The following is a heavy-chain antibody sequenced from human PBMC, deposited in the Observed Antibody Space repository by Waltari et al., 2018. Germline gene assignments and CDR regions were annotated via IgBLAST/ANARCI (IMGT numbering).Heavy chain of an antibody. CDR3: ARVVVVPAAISYYYGMDV. V-gene: IGHV1-2*02. J-gene: IGHJ6*02. D-gene: IGHD2-2*02. Sequence: QVQLVQSGAEVKKPGASVNVSCKASGYTFTGYYMHWVRQAPGQGLEWMGWINPNSGGTNYAQKFQGRVTMTRDTSISTAYMELSRLRSDDTAVYYCARVVVVPAAISYYYGMDVWGQGTTVTVSS. CDR1: GYTFTGYY. CDR2: INPNSGGT.